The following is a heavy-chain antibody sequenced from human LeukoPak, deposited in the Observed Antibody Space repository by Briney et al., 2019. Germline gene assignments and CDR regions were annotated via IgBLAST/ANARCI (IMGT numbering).Heavy chain of an antibody. CDR1: GYTLTDYY. J-gene: IGHJ4*02. D-gene: IGHD6-13*01. CDR3: ARGPPRGTAAGPDF. CDR2: INPNSGGT. V-gene: IGHV1-2*02. Sequence: GASVKVSCKASGYTLTDYYMHWVRQAPGQGLEWKGWINPNSGGTNYAQKFQGRVTVTRDTSISTAFMDLSSLRSDDTAVFYCARGPPRGTAAGPDFWGQGTLVTVSS.